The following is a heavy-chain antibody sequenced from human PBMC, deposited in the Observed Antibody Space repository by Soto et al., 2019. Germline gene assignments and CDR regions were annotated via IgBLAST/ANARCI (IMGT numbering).Heavy chain of an antibody. V-gene: IGHV1-69*13. CDR1: GGTFSRYT. CDR3: ARDGTLYDSSAYYYLY. D-gene: IGHD3-22*01. Sequence: GASVKVSCKASGGTFSRYTITRVRQAPGQGLEWMGGITPMFGTPNYAQKFQGRVTITADESTSTAYMELSSLRSEDTAMYYCARDGTLYDSSAYYYLYWGQGTLVTVSS. J-gene: IGHJ4*02. CDR2: ITPMFGTP.